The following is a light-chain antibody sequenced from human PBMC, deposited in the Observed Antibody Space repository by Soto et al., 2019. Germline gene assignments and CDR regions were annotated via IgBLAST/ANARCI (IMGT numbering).Light chain of an antibody. J-gene: IGKJ1*01. CDR2: SAS. Sequence: DVQMTQSPSSLSASVGDRVTITCRASQGISNFVAWYQQIAGKVPKLLIHSASTLQSGVPSRFSGSGSGTDFTLTISSLQPEDVAVYYCHQRQSWPRTFGQGTKVDI. CDR1: QGISNF. CDR3: HQRQSWPRT. V-gene: IGKV1-27*01.